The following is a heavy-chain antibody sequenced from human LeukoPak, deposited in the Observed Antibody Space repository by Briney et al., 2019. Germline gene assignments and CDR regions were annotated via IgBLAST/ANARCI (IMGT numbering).Heavy chain of an antibody. J-gene: IGHJ4*02. V-gene: IGHV3-30*03. CDR3: ARTTVAGTYYFDY. CDR1: GFTFSSYG. CDR2: ISYDGSKK. Sequence: GGSLRLSCAASGFTFSSYGMHWVRQAPGKGLEWVAVISYDGSKKYYADSVKGRFTISRDNSKNTLYLQMNSLRAEDTAVYYCARTTVAGTYYFDYWGQGTLVTVSS. D-gene: IGHD6-19*01.